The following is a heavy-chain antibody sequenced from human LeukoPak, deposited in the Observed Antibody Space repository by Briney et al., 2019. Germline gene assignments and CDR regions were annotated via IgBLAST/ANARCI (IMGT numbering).Heavy chain of an antibody. CDR2: LSTSGAAT. V-gene: IGHV3-21*01. Sequence: GGSLRLSCVVSGFSLSSYWMHWVRQAPGKGLVWVSTLSTSGAATYYADSVKGRFTISRDNAKNSLYLRMNSLRAEDTAVYYCARAYYYDSSGDDAFDIWGQGTMVTVSS. D-gene: IGHD3-22*01. CDR1: GFSLSSYW. J-gene: IGHJ3*02. CDR3: ARAYYYDSSGDDAFDI.